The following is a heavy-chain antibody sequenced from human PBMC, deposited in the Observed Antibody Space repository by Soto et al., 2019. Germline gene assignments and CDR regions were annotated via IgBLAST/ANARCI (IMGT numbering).Heavy chain of an antibody. D-gene: IGHD2-8*01. CDR1: GFTFSSYA. Sequence: VGSLRLSCAASGFTFSSYAMSWVRQAPGKGLEWVSAISGSGGSTYYADSVKGRFTISRDNSKNTLYPQMNSLRAEDTAVYYCAKAPAGVGAFDIWGQGTMVTVSS. J-gene: IGHJ3*02. V-gene: IGHV3-23*01. CDR2: ISGSGGST. CDR3: AKAPAGVGAFDI.